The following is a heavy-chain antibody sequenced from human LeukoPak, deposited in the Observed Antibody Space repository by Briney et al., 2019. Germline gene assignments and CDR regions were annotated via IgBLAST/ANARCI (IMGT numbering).Heavy chain of an antibody. CDR3: AKCPRGNSGSYYDYYYYGMDV. V-gene: IGHV3-30*18. J-gene: IGHJ6*02. D-gene: IGHD1-26*01. Sequence: PGGSLRLSCAASGFTFSSYGMHWVRQAPGKGLEWVAVISYDGSNKYYADSVKGRFTISRDNSKNTLYLQMNSLRAEDTAVYYCAKCPRGNSGSYYDYYYYGMDVWGQGTTVTVSS. CDR2: ISYDGSNK. CDR1: GFTFSSYG.